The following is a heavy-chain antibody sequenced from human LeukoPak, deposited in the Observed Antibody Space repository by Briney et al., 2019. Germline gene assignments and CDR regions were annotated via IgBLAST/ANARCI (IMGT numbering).Heavy chain of an antibody. J-gene: IGHJ6*03. CDR1: GGSISSSSYY. V-gene: IGHV4-39*01. CDR3: ARHTLGDIVVVPAARPNYYYYMDV. CDR2: ISYSGRT. Sequence: PSETLSLTCTVSGGSISSSSYYWGWIRQPPGKGLEWIGSISYSGRTYSNPSLKSRVTISVDTSKNQFSLKLSSVTAADTAVYYCARHTLGDIVVVPAARPNYYYYMDVWGKGTTVTVSS. D-gene: IGHD2-2*01.